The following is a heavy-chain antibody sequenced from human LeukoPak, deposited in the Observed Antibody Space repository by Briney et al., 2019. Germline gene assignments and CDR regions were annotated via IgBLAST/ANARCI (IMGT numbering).Heavy chain of an antibody. V-gene: IGHV1-2*02. D-gene: IGHD3-10*01. CDR3: ARGRLGTWFGELKA. Sequence: SVKVSCKASGYTFTSYGISWVRQAPGQGLEWMGWINANSGGTKYAQKFQGRVTMTRDTSISTAYMELSSLRSDDTAVYYCARGRLGTWFGELKAWGQGTLVTVSS. J-gene: IGHJ5*02. CDR1: GYTFTSYG. CDR2: INANSGGT.